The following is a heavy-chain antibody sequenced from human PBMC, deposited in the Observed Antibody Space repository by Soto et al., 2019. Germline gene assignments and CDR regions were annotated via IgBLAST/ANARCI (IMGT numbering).Heavy chain of an antibody. D-gene: IGHD4-17*01. CDR1: GGSISSGGYY. V-gene: IGHV4-31*03. J-gene: IGHJ6*02. Sequence: QVQLQESGPGLVKPSQTLSLTCTVSGGSISSGGYYWSWIRQHPGKGLEWIGYIYYSGSTYYNPSLRRRVTISVDTSKSQFSLKLSSVTAADTAVYYCARSGDYYYYGMDVWGQGTTVTVSS. CDR2: IYYSGST. CDR3: ARSGDYYYYGMDV.